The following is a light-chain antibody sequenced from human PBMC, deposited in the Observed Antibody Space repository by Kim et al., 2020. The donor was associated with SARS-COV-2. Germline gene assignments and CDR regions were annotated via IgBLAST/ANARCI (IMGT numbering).Light chain of an antibody. V-gene: IGLV2-8*01. CDR1: SSDVGGYNY. Sequence: GQSANISCTGTSSDVGGYNYVSWYQQHPGKAPKLMIYEVSKRPSGVPDRFSGSKSGNTASLTVSGLQAEDEADYYCSSYAGSNNLVFGTGTKVTVL. CDR3: SSYAGSNNLV. CDR2: EVS. J-gene: IGLJ1*01.